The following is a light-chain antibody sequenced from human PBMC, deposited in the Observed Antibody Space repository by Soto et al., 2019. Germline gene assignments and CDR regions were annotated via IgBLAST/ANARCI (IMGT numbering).Light chain of an antibody. CDR1: SSDVGSYNL. Sequence: QSALTQPASVSGSPGQSITISCSGTSSDVGSYNLVSWYHQHPGKAPKLMIYEVSKWPSGVSSRFSGSKSGNTASLSISGLQSEDEADYYCGSYAGRSTLVFGGGTKLTVL. J-gene: IGLJ3*02. CDR2: EVS. CDR3: GSYAGRSTLV. V-gene: IGLV2-23*02.